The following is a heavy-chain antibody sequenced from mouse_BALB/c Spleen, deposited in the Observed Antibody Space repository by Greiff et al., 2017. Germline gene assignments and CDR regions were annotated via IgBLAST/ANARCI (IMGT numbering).Heavy chain of an antibody. Sequence: QVQLQQPGAELVKPGASVKMSCKASGYTFTSYNMHWVKQTPGQGLEWIGAIYPGNGDTSYNQKFKGKATLTADKSSSTAYMQLSSLTSEDSAVYYCARGETAWFAYWGQGTLVTVSA. J-gene: IGHJ3*01. CDR2: IYPGNGDT. V-gene: IGHV1-12*01. CDR3: ARGETAWFAY. CDR1: GYTFTSYN.